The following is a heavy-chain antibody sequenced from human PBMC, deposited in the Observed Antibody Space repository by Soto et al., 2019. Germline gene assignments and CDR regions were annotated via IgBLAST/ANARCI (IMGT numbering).Heavy chain of an antibody. V-gene: IGHV4-59*01. D-gene: IGHD6-6*01. CDR3: ARIAAPSNWFDP. J-gene: IGHJ5*02. CDR2: IYYSGST. CDR1: GGSISSYS. Sequence: SETLSLTCTVSGGSISSYSWSWIRQPPGKGLEWIGYIYYSGSTNYNPSLKSRVTISVDTSKNQFSLKLSSVTAADTAVYYCARIAAPSNWFDPWGQGTLVTVSS.